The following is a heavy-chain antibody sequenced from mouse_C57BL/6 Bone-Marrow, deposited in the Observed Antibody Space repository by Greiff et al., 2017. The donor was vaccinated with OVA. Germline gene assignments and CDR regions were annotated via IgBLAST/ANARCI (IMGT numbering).Heavy chain of an antibody. V-gene: IGHV1-85*01. CDR3: ARWKSYYGTLYYFDY. D-gene: IGHD2-1*01. J-gene: IGHJ2*01. CDR2: IYPRDGST. Sequence: QVQLQQSGPELVKPGASVKLSCKASGYTFTSYDINWVKQRPGQGLEWIGWIYPRDGSTKYNEKFKGKATLTVDTSSSTAYMELHSLTSEDSAVYFCARWKSYYGTLYYFDYWGQGTTLTVSS. CDR1: GYTFTSYD.